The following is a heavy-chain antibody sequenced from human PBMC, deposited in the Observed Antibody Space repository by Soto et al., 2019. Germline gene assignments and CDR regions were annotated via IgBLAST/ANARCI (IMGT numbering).Heavy chain of an antibody. D-gene: IGHD3-3*01. CDR1: GFTFSSYS. J-gene: IGHJ4*02. CDR3: VRSRREWFGVVPPSDV. V-gene: IGHV3-48*01. Sequence: GGSLRLSCEASGFTFSSYSFNWVRQAPGQGLEWVSFISSGGYTIYHADSLEGRFSISRDDAKNSVYLRMSGLRMDDTAVYYCVRSRREWFGVVPPSDVWGRGTLVTVSS. CDR2: ISSGGYTI.